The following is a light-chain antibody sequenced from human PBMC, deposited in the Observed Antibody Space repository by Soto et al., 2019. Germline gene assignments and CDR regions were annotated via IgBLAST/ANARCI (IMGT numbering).Light chain of an antibody. CDR1: QTSSIN. CDR3: QQYKNWPPT. Sequence: EMVMTQSPATLSVSPGERATLSCKTSQTSSINLAWYQQKPGQAPRLLISGASTRATGIPARFSGSGSGTDFTLTISSLQSEDFAVYYCQQYKNWPPTFGGGTKVDIK. CDR2: GAS. V-gene: IGKV3-15*01. J-gene: IGKJ4*01.